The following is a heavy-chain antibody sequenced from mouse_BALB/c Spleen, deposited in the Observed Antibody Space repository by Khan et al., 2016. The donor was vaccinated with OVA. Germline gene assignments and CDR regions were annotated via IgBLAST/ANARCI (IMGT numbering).Heavy chain of an antibody. J-gene: IGHJ2*01. V-gene: IGHV5-17*02. CDR1: GFTFSSYG. D-gene: IGHD1-1*01. Sequence: EVELVESGGGLVQPGGSRKLSCAASGFTFSSYGMHWVRQAPEKGLEWIAYISGDSNTIYYADTVKGRFTISRDNPKNTLFLQMTSLMSEDTARYYCATSYFYGYYFDYCGPGTPLTVSS. CDR3: ATSYFYGYYFDY. CDR2: ISGDSNTI.